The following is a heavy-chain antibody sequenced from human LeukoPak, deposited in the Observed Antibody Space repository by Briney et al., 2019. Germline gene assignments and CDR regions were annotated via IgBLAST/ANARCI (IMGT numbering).Heavy chain of an antibody. V-gene: IGHV3-30-3*01. D-gene: IGHD2-2*01. CDR3: ARWGLYCSSTSCYGLGY. CDR2: ISYDGSNK. J-gene: IGHJ4*02. CDR1: GFTFSSYA. Sequence: GGSLRLSCAASGFTFSSYAMHWVRQAPGKGLEWVAVISYDGSNKYYADSVKGRFTISRDNAKNTLYLQMNSLRAEDTAVYYCARWGLYCSSTSCYGLGYWGQGTLVTVSS.